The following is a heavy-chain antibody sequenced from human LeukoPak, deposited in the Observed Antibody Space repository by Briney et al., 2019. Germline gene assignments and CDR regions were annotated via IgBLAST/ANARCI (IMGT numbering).Heavy chain of an antibody. CDR3: ASGHSSSWAFDS. D-gene: IGHD6-13*01. Sequence: SETLSLTCTVSGGSISSYYWSWIRQPPGKGLEWIGYISYSGSTSYNPSLKSRVTMSIDTSKNEFSLQLRFVTAADAAVYYCASGHSSSWAFDSWGQGSPVTVSS. J-gene: IGHJ4*02. CDR1: GGSISSYY. CDR2: ISYSGST. V-gene: IGHV4-59*12.